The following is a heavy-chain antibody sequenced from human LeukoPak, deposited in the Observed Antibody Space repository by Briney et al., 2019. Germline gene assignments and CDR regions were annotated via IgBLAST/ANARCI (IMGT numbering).Heavy chain of an antibody. CDR2: IYYSGST. CDR1: GGSISSYY. V-gene: IGHV4-59*08. J-gene: IGHJ5*02. D-gene: IGHD3-22*01. CDR3: ARLEYDSSGYWFDP. Sequence: SETLSLTCTVSGGSISSYYWSWIRQPPGKGLEWIGYIYYSGSTNYNPSLKSRVTISVDTPKNQFSLKLSSVTAADTAVYYCARLEYDSSGYWFDPWGQGTLVTVSS.